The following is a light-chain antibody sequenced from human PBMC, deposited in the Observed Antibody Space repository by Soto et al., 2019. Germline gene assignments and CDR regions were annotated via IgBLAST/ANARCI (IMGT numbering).Light chain of an antibody. CDR3: NSYSGSRHWV. V-gene: IGLV2-8*01. J-gene: IGLJ3*02. CDR2: EVT. Sequence: QSALTQPPSASGSPGQSVTISCTGTSSDVGGHDHVSWYQQHPGKAPKLIISEVTKRPSGVPDRFSGSKSGNTASLTVSRLQTEDEADYYCNSYSGSRHWVFGGGTKVTVL. CDR1: SSDVGGHDH.